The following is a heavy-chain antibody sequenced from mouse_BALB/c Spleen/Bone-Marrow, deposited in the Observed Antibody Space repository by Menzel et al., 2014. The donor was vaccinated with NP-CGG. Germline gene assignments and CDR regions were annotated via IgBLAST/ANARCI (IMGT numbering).Heavy chain of an antibody. J-gene: IGHJ3*01. CDR2: INPDSSTI. CDR1: GFDFSRYW. V-gene: IGHV4-1*02. D-gene: IGHD1-2*01. Sequence: EVKLMESGGGLVQPGGSLKLSCAASGFDFSRYWMSWVRQAPGKGLEWIGEINPDSSTINYTPSLKDKFIISRDNAKNTLYLQVSKVRSEDTALYYCASLHYYGFFAYWGQGTLVTVSA. CDR3: ASLHYYGFFAY.